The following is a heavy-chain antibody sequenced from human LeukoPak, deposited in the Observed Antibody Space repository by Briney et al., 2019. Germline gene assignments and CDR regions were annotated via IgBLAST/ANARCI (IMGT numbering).Heavy chain of an antibody. CDR2: ISIRGTTI. V-gene: IGHV3-48*03. D-gene: IGHD6-6*01. CDR3: ASGLAAPDY. Sequence: GGSLRLSCAASGFSISSYDMHWVRQAPGKGLEWISYISIRGTTIYYADSVKGRFTISRDNAQNSLSLQMNSLRAEDTAVYYCASGLAAPDYWGQGTLVTVSS. CDR1: GFSISSYD. J-gene: IGHJ4*02.